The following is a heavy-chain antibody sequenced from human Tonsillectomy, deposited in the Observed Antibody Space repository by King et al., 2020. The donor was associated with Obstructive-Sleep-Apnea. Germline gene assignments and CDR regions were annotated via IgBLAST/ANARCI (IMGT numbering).Heavy chain of an antibody. V-gene: IGHV3-30*04. Sequence: VQLVESGGGVVQPGRSLRLSCAASGFTFSSYAMHWVRQAPGKGLEWVAVISYDGSNKYYADSVKGRFPISRDNSKNTLYLQMNSLRAEDTAVYYCARDIMGDYDSSGYVDYWGQGTLVTVSS. CDR3: ARDIMGDYDSSGYVDY. CDR2: ISYDGSNK. J-gene: IGHJ4*02. CDR1: GFTFSSYA. D-gene: IGHD3-22*01.